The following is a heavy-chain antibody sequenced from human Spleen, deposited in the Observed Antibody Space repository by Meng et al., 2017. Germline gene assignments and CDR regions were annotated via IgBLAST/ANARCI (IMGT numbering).Heavy chain of an antibody. Sequence: GGSLRLSCAASGFTVNNNYMSWVRQAPGKGLEWVSIIYSGGNTYYADSVKGRFTISRDNSKNTLYLQMNSLRAEDTAVYYCARDKGLTGDLPISDYWGQGTLVTVSS. V-gene: IGHV3-66*02. CDR2: IYSGGNT. CDR1: GFTVNNNY. D-gene: IGHD7-27*01. J-gene: IGHJ4*02. CDR3: ARDKGLTGDLPISDY.